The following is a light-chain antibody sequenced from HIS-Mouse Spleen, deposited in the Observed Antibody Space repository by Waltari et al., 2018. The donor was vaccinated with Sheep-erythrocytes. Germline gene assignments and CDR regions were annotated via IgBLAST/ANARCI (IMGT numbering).Light chain of an antibody. V-gene: IGKV1-8*01. J-gene: IGKJ1*01. CDR2: AAS. CDR1: QGISSY. Sequence: IRMTQSPSSFAASTGDRITITCRASQGISSYLALYQQKPGKAPKLLIYAASTLQSGVPSRFSGSGSGTDFTLTVSCLQSEDFATYYCQQYYSYPPTFGQGTKVEIK. CDR3: QQYYSYPPT.